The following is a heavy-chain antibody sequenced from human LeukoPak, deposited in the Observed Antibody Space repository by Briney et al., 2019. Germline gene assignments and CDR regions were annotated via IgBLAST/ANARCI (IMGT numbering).Heavy chain of an antibody. CDR2: IYYSGST. CDR3: ARGDVVAPFDP. CDR1: GGFISSGGYY. Sequence: SETLSLTCTVFGGFISSGGYYWSWIRQHPGKGLEWIGYIYYSGSTYYNPSLKSRVTISVDTSKNQFSLKLSSVTAADTAVYYCARGDVVAPFDPWGQGTLVTASS. D-gene: IGHD2-15*01. J-gene: IGHJ5*02. V-gene: IGHV4-31*03.